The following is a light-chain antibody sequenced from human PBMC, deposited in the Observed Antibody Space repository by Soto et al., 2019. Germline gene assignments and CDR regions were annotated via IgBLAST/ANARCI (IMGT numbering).Light chain of an antibody. V-gene: IGKV4-1*01. J-gene: IGKJ4*01. CDR1: QSVLYSSNNKNY. CDR3: QQANFFPLP. Sequence: DIGMTQSPDSLAVSLGERATINCKSSQSVLYSSNNKNYLVWYQQKPGKAPKLLIFAASKLQSGVPSRFSGSGSGTHFTLTISSLQPEDFATYFCQQANFFPLPLGGGTKVDIK. CDR2: AAS.